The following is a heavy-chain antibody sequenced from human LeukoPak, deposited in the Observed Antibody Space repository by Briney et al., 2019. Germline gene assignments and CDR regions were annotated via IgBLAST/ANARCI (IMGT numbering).Heavy chain of an antibody. CDR2: ISAYNGNT. CDR1: GYTLTRYG. CDR3: ARGDGSRFDP. V-gene: IGHV1-18*01. Sequence: ASVKVSCKASGYTLTRYGISWVRQAPGQGLEWMGWISAYNGNTNYAQKLQGRVTMTRDTSISTAYLELSRLRPDDTAVYYCARGDGSRFDPWGQGTLVTVSS. J-gene: IGHJ5*02. D-gene: IGHD5-24*01.